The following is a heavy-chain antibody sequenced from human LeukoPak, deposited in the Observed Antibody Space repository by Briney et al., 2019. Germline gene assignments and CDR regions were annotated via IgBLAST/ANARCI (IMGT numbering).Heavy chain of an antibody. CDR1: GYTFTHYI. CDR3: ARENIEQWPAFDY. V-gene: IGHV1-2*02. Sequence: GASVKVSCKASGYTFTHYIINWVRQAPGQGPEWMGWINGNSGGTKYAQKFEGRVTMTSDTSTSTVQMDLGTLRSDDTAVYYCARENIEQWPAFDYWGQGTPVTVSS. D-gene: IGHD1/OR15-1a*01. CDR2: INGNSGGT. J-gene: IGHJ4*02.